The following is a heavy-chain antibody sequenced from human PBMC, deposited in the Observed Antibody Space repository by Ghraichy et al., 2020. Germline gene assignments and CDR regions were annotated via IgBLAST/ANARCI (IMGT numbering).Heavy chain of an antibody. CDR1: GFTFSSYS. V-gene: IGHV3-21*01. Sequence: GGSLRLSCAASGFTFSSYSMNWVRQAPGKGLEWVSSISSSSSYIYYADSVKGRFTISRDNAKNSLYLQMNSLRAEDTAVYYCARDYNGDYVGAFDIWGQGTMVTVSS. J-gene: IGHJ3*02. CDR2: ISSSSSYI. CDR3: ARDYNGDYVGAFDI. D-gene: IGHD4-23*01.